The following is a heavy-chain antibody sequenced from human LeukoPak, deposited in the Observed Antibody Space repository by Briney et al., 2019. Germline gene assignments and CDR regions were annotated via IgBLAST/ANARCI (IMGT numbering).Heavy chain of an antibody. Sequence: SETLSLTCTVSGGSISSGDYHWSWIRQPPGKGLEWIGYIYYSGSTYYNPSLKSRVTISVDTSKNQFSLKLSSVTAADTAVYYCARDRLDSSSWSYYFDYWGQGTLVTVSS. J-gene: IGHJ4*02. V-gene: IGHV4-30-4*08. CDR3: ARDRLDSSSWSYYFDY. CDR2: IYYSGST. CDR1: GGSISSGDYH. D-gene: IGHD6-13*01.